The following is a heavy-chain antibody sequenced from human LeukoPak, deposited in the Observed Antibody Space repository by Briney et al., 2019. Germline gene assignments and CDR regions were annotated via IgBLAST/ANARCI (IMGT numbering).Heavy chain of an antibody. CDR2: IYTSGST. CDR3: ARDYYDSSGYSYYYYYMDV. D-gene: IGHD3-22*01. CDR1: GGSISSYY. V-gene: IGHV4-4*07. J-gene: IGHJ6*03. Sequence: TSETLSLTCTVSGGSISSYYWSWIRQPAGKGLEWIGRIYTSGSTNYNPSLKSRVTISVDTSKNQFSLKLSSVTAADTAVYYCARDYYDSSGYSYYYYYMDVWGKGTTVTISS.